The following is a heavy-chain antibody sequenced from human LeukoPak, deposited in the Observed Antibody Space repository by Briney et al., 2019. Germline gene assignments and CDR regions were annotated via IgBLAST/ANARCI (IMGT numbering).Heavy chain of an antibody. CDR1: GFTFSNYW. V-gene: IGHV3-74*01. J-gene: IGHJ4*02. Sequence: GGSLRLSCAASGFTFSNYWMHWVRQAPGKGLVWVSRINRDGSTTSYADSVKGRVAISRDNAKNTLHLQMNSLRAEDTAVYYCAGRVVPAAPIDYWGQGTLVTVSS. CDR3: AGRVVPAAPIDY. CDR2: INRDGSTT. D-gene: IGHD2-2*01.